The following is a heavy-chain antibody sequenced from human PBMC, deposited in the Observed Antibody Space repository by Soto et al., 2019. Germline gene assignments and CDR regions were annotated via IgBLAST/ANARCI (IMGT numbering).Heavy chain of an antibody. CDR2: IKSKTDGGTT. J-gene: IGHJ4*02. CDR1: GFTFSNAW. V-gene: IGHV3-15*07. Sequence: EVQLVESGGGLVKPGGSLRLSCAASGFTFSNAWMNWVRQAPGKGLEWVGRIKSKTDGGTTDYAAPVKGRFTISRDDSKNTVYLQMNSLKTEDTAVYYCTRDSGIAVAGFDYWGQGTLVTVSS. CDR3: TRDSGIAVAGFDY. D-gene: IGHD6-19*01.